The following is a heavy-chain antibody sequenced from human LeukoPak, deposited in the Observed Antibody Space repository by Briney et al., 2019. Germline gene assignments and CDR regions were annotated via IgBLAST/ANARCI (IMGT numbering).Heavy chain of an antibody. CDR2: ISYDGSNK. CDR3: AGNIAVAV. J-gene: IGHJ4*02. Sequence: GGSLRLSCVASGFTFSNYWMSWVRQAPGKGLEWVAVISYDGSNKYYADSVKGRFTISRDNSKNTLYLQMNSLRAEDTAVYYCAGNIAVAVWGQGTLVTVSS. V-gene: IGHV3-30*03. CDR1: GFTFSNYW. D-gene: IGHD6-19*01.